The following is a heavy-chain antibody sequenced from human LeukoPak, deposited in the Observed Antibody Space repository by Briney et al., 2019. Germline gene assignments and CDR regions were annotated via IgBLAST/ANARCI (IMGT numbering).Heavy chain of an antibody. V-gene: IGHV3-11*04. CDR1: GFTFSDYY. Sequence: GGSLRLSCAASGFTFSDYYMNWIRQAPGKGLERVSYISNSGSTIYYADSVKGRFTISRDNAKNSVYLQMNSLRAEDTAVYYCARGITARPPYYFDYWGQGTLVTVSS. CDR2: ISNSGSTI. CDR3: ARGITARPPYYFDY. D-gene: IGHD3-10*01. J-gene: IGHJ4*02.